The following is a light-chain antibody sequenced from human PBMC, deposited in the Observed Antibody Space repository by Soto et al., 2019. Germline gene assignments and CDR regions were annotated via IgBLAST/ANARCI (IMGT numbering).Light chain of an antibody. V-gene: IGKV1-39*01. J-gene: IGKJ3*01. CDR1: QSISSY. Sequence: DIQMTQSPSSLSASVGDRVTITCRASQSISSYLNWYQQKPGKAPKLLIYAASSLQSGVPSRFSGSGSGTDFTLTISNLQPEDFATYYCQQSYSTPTFGPGTKVDIK. CDR3: QQSYSTPT. CDR2: AAS.